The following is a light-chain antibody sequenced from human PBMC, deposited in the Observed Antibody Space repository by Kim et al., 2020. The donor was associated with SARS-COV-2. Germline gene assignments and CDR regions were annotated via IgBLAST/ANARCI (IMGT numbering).Light chain of an antibody. CDR2: DVS. Sequence: PGQSITISCTGTSSDVCGYNYVSWYQQHPGKAPKLMIYDVSNRPSGVSNRFSGSKSGNTASLTISGLQAEDEADYYCSSYTSSSPLFGGGTQLTVL. CDR3: SSYTSSSPL. V-gene: IGLV2-14*03. CDR1: SSDVCGYNY. J-gene: IGLJ2*01.